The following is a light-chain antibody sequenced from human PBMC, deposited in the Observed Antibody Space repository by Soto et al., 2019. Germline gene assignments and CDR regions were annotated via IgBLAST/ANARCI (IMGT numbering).Light chain of an antibody. J-gene: IGLJ2*01. V-gene: IGLV2-14*01. Sequence: QSVLTQPASVSGSPGQSITISCTGTGSDIGGYNFGSGYQQHPGKAPKLIIYEVSNRPSGVSTRFSGSKSGNTASLTISGLQAEDEAHYYCGSLRSSGTLHVGFCGGTALTVL. CDR3: GSLRSSGTLHVG. CDR1: GSDIGGYNF. CDR2: EVS.